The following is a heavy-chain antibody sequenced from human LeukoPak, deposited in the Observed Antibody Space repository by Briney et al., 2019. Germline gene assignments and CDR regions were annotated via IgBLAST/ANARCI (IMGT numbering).Heavy chain of an antibody. Sequence: NPSETLSLTCTVSGGSISSYYWSWIRQPPGKGLEWIGSIYHSGSTYYNPSLKSRVTISVDTSKNQFSLKLSSVTAADTAVYYCARGGKGPVSYYYYMDVWGKGTTVTVSS. D-gene: IGHD1-14*01. CDR3: ARGGKGPVSYYYYMDV. V-gene: IGHV4-38-2*02. CDR2: IYHSGST. CDR1: GGSISSYY. J-gene: IGHJ6*03.